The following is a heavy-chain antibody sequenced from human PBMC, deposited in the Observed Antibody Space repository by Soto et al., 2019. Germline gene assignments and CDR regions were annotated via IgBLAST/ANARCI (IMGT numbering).Heavy chain of an antibody. CDR3: AKDLVSGDGLWLMDQ. V-gene: IGHV3-23*05. CDR2: IYGSGRGI. D-gene: IGHD2-21*02. CDR1: GFSLSGYA. J-gene: IGHJ4*02. Sequence: EVQLLESGGGLVQPGGSLRLSCTASGFSLSGYAMTWVRQAPGKGLECVSGIYGSGRGIQYADSVKGRFTISRDNYRNTLYLQMNSLRDEDTAVYYCAKDLVSGDGLWLMDQWGQGTLVTVSP.